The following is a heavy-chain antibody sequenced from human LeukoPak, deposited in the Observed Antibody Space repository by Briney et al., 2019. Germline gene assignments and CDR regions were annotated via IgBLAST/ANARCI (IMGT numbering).Heavy chain of an antibody. V-gene: IGHV3-48*04. Sequence: PGGSLRLSCAASGFTFSSYSMNWVRQAPGKGLEWVSYISSSGSTIYYADSVKGRFTISRDNAKNSLYLQMNSLRAEDTGVYYCARSFGVVIPKKGNAFDIWGQGTMVTVSS. CDR2: ISSSGSTI. J-gene: IGHJ3*02. D-gene: IGHD3-3*01. CDR3: ARSFGVVIPKKGNAFDI. CDR1: GFTFSSYS.